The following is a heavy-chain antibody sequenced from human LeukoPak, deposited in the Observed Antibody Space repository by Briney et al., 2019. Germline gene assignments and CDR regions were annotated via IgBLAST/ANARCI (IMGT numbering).Heavy chain of an antibody. J-gene: IGHJ4*02. V-gene: IGHV3-48*04. D-gene: IGHD3-3*01. CDR3: GRDFWSGYYTED. Sequence: PGGSLRLSCELSGIIFSTYAMNWVSQVPGKGLEWISYISGSSSGSTSIIHYADSVNGRFTISRDNAKNSLHLQMDSLSAEDTAVYYCGRDFWSGYYTEDWGQGALVTVSS. CDR1: GIIFSTYA. CDR2: ISGSSSGSTSII.